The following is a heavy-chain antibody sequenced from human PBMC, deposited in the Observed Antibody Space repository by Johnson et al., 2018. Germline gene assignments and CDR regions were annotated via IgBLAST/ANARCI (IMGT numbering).Heavy chain of an antibody. CDR2: ISWNSGSI. D-gene: IGHD3-22*01. V-gene: IGHV3-9*01. CDR3: AIDYYDSQGFQH. Sequence: VQLVESGGGVVQPGRSLRLSCAASGFTFDDYAMHWVRQAPGKGLEWVSGISWNSGSIGYADSVKGRFTISRDNAKNSLYLQMNSLRAEDTAMYYCAIDYYDSQGFQHWGQGTLVTVSS. J-gene: IGHJ1*01. CDR1: GFTFDDYA.